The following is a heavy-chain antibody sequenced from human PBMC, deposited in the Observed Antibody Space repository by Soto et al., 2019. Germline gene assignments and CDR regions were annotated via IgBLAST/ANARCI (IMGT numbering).Heavy chain of an antibody. Sequence: PGGSLRLSCAATGFTFSSYGMHWVRQAPGKGLEWVAVISYDGSNKYYADSVKGRFTISRDNSKNTLYLQMNSLRAVDTAVYYCVRPVTYYYYYMDVWGKGTTVTVSS. D-gene: IGHD4-17*01. CDR2: ISYDGSNK. J-gene: IGHJ6*03. CDR3: VRPVTYYYYYMDV. CDR1: GFTFSSYG. V-gene: IGHV3-30*03.